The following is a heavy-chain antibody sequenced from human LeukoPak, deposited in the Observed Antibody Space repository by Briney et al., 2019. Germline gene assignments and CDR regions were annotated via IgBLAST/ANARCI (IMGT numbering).Heavy chain of an antibody. V-gene: IGHV4-30-2*01. CDR3: ARVTTNYGSGNNWFDP. J-gene: IGHJ5*02. D-gene: IGHD3-10*01. CDR1: GGSISSGGYS. CDR2: IYHSGST. Sequence: NPSETLSLTCAVSGGSISSGGYSWSWIRQPPGKGLEWIGYIYHSGSTYYNPFLKSRVTISVDRSKNQFSLKLSSVTAADTAVYYCARVTTNYGSGNNWFDPWGQGTLVTVSS.